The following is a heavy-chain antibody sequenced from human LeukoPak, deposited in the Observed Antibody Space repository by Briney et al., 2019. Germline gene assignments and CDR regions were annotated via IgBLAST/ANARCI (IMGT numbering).Heavy chain of an antibody. V-gene: IGHV4-4*07. D-gene: IGHD3-22*01. CDR3: AREELAQTDSCGYGFDY. CDR1: GGSISSYY. J-gene: IGHJ4*02. CDR2: IYTSGST. Sequence: SETLSLTCTVSGGSISSYYWSWIRQPAGKGLEWIGRIYTSGSTNYNPSLKSRVTMSVDTSKNQFSLKLSSVTAADTAVYYCAREELAQTDSCGYGFDYWGQGTLVTVSS.